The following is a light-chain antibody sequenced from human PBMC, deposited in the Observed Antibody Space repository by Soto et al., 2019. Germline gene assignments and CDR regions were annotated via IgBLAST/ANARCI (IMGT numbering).Light chain of an antibody. CDR3: QSYDSSLSGSYV. CDR1: SSNIGANYD. V-gene: IGLV1-40*01. Sequence: QSVLTQPPSVSGAPGQRVTISCTGSSSNIGANYDVHWYQSLPGTAPKLLIYANSNRPSGVPDRFSGSKSGTPASLAITGLQAEDEADYYCQSYDSSLSGSYVFGTGTKVTVL. CDR2: ANS. J-gene: IGLJ1*01.